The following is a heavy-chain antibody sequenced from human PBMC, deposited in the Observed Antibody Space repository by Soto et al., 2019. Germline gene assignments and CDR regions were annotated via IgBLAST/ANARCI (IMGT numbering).Heavy chain of an antibody. CDR1: GFTFNDYY. CDR3: ASVPVSTIRGYGMDV. D-gene: IGHD3-10*01. Sequence: QVQLVESGGGLVKPGGSRRLSCAASGFTFNDYYMSWVRQDAGKGLEWVSYISSSGPYTKYRDSVKGGFTISRDNAKSSLYLQMSSLRVEDAGVYYCASVPVSTIRGYGMDVWGQGTTVTVSS. CDR2: ISSSGPYT. V-gene: IGHV3-11*06. J-gene: IGHJ6*02.